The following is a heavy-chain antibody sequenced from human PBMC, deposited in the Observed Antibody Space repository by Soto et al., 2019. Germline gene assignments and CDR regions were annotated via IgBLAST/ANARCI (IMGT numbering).Heavy chain of an antibody. Sequence: EVQLLESGGGLVQPGGSLRLSCTASGFTFSNYAMSWVRQAPGKGLEWVSTISGSGDSTNYADSVKGQFAISRDNSNNMLYVQMDSLRSEDTAVYYGAKENRRGYCSGGICYGYFDYWGQGTLVTVSS. CDR3: AKENRRGYCSGGICYGYFDY. CDR1: GFTFSNYA. CDR2: ISGSGDST. V-gene: IGHV3-23*01. D-gene: IGHD2-15*01. J-gene: IGHJ4*02.